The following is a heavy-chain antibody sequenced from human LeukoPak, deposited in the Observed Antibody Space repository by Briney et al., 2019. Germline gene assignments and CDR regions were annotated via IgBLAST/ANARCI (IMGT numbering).Heavy chain of an antibody. V-gene: IGHV4-59*01. D-gene: IGHD3-10*01. J-gene: IGHJ5*02. Sequence: SETQSLTYTVSGGSLSSYYSSCVPQSPGRGLVAIGYIHYTGSTNYHPSLTSRVTISVEKSKNQFSLKLKSVPAVDTAVYYCARGGYYGSGNDFRFDPWGQGTLVTVSS. CDR3: ARGGYYGSGNDFRFDP. CDR2: IHYTGST. CDR1: GGSLSSYY.